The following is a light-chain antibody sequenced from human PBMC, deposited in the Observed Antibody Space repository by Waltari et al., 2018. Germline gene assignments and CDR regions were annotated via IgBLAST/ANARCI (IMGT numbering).Light chain of an antibody. CDR3: QAWDSSSEMV. CDR1: GLGDKD. Sequence: SYELTQPPSASVSPGQTVSITCYGDGLGDKDACWYHQKPGQSPILVIYQDTKRPSGIPERFSGSNSGNTATLTISGTQAMDEADYYCQAWDSSSEMVFGGGTKLTVL. J-gene: IGLJ2*01. V-gene: IGLV3-1*01. CDR2: QDT.